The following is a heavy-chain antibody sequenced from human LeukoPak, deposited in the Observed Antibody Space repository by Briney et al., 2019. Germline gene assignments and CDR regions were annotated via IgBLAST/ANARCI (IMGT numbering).Heavy chain of an antibody. J-gene: IGHJ5*02. D-gene: IGHD6-13*01. Sequence: GGSLRLSCAASGFTFSSSAMSWVRQAPGKGLEWVSTITNSGGATSYADSVRGRFTISRDNAKNSLYLQMNSLRAEDTAVYYCARDRFSSPNWFDPWGQGTLVTVSS. CDR1: GFTFSSSA. CDR3: ARDRFSSPNWFDP. CDR2: ITNSGGAT. V-gene: IGHV3-23*01.